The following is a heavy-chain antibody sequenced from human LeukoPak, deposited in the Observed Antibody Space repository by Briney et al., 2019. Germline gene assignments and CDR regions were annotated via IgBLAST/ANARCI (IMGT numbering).Heavy chain of an antibody. CDR2: INPSGGST. CDR3: ARVKVGALGPYDAFDI. CDR1: GYTFTSYH. V-gene: IGHV1-46*01. Sequence: ASVKVSCKASGYTFTSYHMHWVRQAPGQGLEWMGIINPSGGSTSYAQKFQGRVTMARDTSTSTVYMELSSLRSEDTVVYYCARVKVGALGPYDAFDIWGQGTMVTVSS. J-gene: IGHJ3*02. D-gene: IGHD1-26*01.